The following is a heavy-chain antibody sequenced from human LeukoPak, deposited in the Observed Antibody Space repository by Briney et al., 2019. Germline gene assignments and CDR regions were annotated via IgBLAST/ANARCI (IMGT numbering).Heavy chain of an antibody. Sequence: SQTLSLTCTVSGGSIISDDYYWSWIRQPPGKGLEWIGYIYYSGNTNYNPSLMSRVAIPLDTSKNQFSLRLTSVTAADTAVYYCARHGGLVRGFSDAFDIRGQGTMVTVSS. CDR1: GGSIISDDYY. V-gene: IGHV4-61*08. CDR3: ARHGGLVRGFSDAFDI. J-gene: IGHJ3*02. CDR2: IYYSGNT. D-gene: IGHD3-10*01.